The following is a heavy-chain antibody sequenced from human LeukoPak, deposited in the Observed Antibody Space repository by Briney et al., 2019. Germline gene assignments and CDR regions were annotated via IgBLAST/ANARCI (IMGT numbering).Heavy chain of an antibody. CDR1: GYTFTSYA. J-gene: IGHJ4*02. V-gene: IGHV7-4-1*02. D-gene: IGHD4-23*01. Sequence: ASVKVSCKASGYTFTSYAMNWVRQAPGQGLEWMGWINTNTGNPTYAQGFTGRFVFSLDISVSTAYLQISSLKAEDTAVYYCASGPRARRRGNRLDYWGQGTLVTVSS. CDR2: INTNTGNP. CDR3: ASGPRARRRGNRLDY.